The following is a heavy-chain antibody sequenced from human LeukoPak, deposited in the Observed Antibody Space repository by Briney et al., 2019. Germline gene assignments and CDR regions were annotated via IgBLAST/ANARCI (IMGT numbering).Heavy chain of an antibody. V-gene: IGHV3-53*04. CDR3: AADGSGSYYYGMDV. CDR1: GFTVSSNY. Sequence: PGGSLRLSCAASGFTVSSNYMSWVRQAPGKGLEWVSVIYSGGSTYYADSVKGRFTISRHNSKNTLYLQMNSLRAEDTAVYYCAADGSGSYYYGMDVWGQGPRSPSP. J-gene: IGHJ6*02. D-gene: IGHD3-10*01. CDR2: IYSGGST.